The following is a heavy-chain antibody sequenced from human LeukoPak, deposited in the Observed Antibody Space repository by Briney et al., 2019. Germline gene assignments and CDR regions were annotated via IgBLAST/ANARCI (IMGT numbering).Heavy chain of an antibody. CDR1: GFTFSTYW. D-gene: IGHD2-21*01. V-gene: IGHV3-74*01. CDR2: INPDGSRT. CDR3: ARSLSYCGGDCYPRWYYFDY. J-gene: IGHJ4*02. Sequence: PGGSLRLSCAAGGFTFSTYWMHWVRQTPGKGLEWVSRINPDGSRTSYADSVKGRFTISRDNAKNTLYLQMNSLRAEDTAVYYCARSLSYCGGDCYPRWYYFDYWGQGTLVTVSS.